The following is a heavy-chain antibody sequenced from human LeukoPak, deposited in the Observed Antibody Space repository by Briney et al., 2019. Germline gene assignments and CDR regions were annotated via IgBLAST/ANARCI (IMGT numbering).Heavy chain of an antibody. CDR1: GGSISSYY. D-gene: IGHD3-3*01. J-gene: IGHJ4*02. Sequence: PSETLSLTCTVSGGSISSYYWSWIRQPPGKGLEWIGCIYYSGSTNYNPSLKSRVTISVDTSKNQFSLKLSSVTAADTAVYYCARGTYYDLWSGYSAYYFDYWGQGTLVTVSS. V-gene: IGHV4-59*01. CDR2: IYYSGST. CDR3: ARGTYYDLWSGYSAYYFDY.